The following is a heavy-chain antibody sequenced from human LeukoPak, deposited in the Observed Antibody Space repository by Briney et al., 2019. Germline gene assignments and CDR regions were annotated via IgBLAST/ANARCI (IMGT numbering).Heavy chain of an antibody. CDR3: ARDQLTFGVVKHYYYGMDV. CDR1: GYTFTSYY. CDR2: INPSGGST. Sequence: ASVKVSCKASGYTFTSYYTHWVRQAPGQGLEWMGIINPSGGSTSYAQKFQGRVTMTRDTSTSTVYMELSSLRSEDTAVYYCARDQLTFGVVKHYYYGMDVWGQGTTVTVSS. V-gene: IGHV1-46*01. D-gene: IGHD3-3*01. J-gene: IGHJ6*02.